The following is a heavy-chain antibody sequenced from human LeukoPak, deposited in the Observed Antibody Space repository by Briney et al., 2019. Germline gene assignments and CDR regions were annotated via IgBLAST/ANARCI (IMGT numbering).Heavy chain of an antibody. D-gene: IGHD3-3*01. Sequence: GESLKISCKGSGYSFTSYWIGWVRQMPGKGLEWMGIIYPGDSDTRYSPSFQGQVTISADKSTSTAYLQWSTLQASDTAMYYCARLRPDYDFWSGYTSREYYYYMDVWGKGTTVTVSS. CDR2: IYPGDSDT. CDR1: GYSFTSYW. CDR3: ARLRPDYDFWSGYTSREYYYYMDV. J-gene: IGHJ6*03. V-gene: IGHV5-51*01.